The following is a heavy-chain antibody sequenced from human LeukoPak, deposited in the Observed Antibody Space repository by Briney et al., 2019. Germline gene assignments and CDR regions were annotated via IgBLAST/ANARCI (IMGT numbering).Heavy chain of an antibody. J-gene: IGHJ4*02. CDR1: GFTFSSYA. CDR3: AKDNRRHYTSGPNPDSLH. Sequence: GGSLRLSCAASGFTFSSYAMHWVRQPPGKGLEWVSGISWNSGSIDYADSVKGRFTISRDNAKNSLYLQMNSLRVEDTAFYYCAKDNRRHYTSGPNPDSLHWGQGALVTVSS. V-gene: IGHV3-9*01. D-gene: IGHD6-19*01. CDR2: ISWNSGSI.